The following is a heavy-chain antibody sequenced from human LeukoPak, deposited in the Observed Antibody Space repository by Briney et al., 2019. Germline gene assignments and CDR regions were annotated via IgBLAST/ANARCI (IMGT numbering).Heavy chain of an antibody. D-gene: IGHD4-23*01. Sequence: SGGSLRLSCAASGFTFGSYSMNWVRQAPGKGLEWVSYISTSSSAIYYADSVEGRFIISRDNARNSLYLQMNSLRDEDTAAYYCARDNSGGNSGMDYWGQGTLVAVSS. CDR1: GFTFGSYS. CDR3: ARDNSGGNSGMDY. CDR2: ISTSSSAI. V-gene: IGHV3-48*02. J-gene: IGHJ4*02.